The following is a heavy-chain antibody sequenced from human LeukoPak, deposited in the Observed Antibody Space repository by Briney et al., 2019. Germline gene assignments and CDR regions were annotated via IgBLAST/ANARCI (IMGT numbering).Heavy chain of an antibody. Sequence: GGSLRLSCAASGFTFSSYAMHWVRQAPGKGLEWVAVISYDGSNKYYADSVKGRFTISRDNSKNTLYLQMNSLRAEDTAVYYCARVFGGRQWLVPGGYYYYGMDVWGQGTTVTVSS. CDR3: ARVFGGRQWLVPGGYYYYGMDV. V-gene: IGHV3-30-3*01. CDR1: GFTFSSYA. D-gene: IGHD6-19*01. CDR2: ISYDGSNK. J-gene: IGHJ6*02.